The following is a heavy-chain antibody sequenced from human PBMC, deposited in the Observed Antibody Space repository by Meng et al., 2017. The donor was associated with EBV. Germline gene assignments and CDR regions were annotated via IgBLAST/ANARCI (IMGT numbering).Heavy chain of an antibody. CDR2: IYYSGST. CDR3: ARSSPVRFGELSN. CDR1: GGSISSSSYY. V-gene: IGHV4-39*07. Sequence: QLQLQESGPGLVKPSETLSLTCTVSGGSISSSSYYWGWIRQPPGKGLEWTGSIYYSGSTYYNPSLKSRVTISVDTSKNQFSLKLSSVTAADTAVYYCARSSPVRFGELSNWGQGTLVTVSS. D-gene: IGHD3-10*01. J-gene: IGHJ4*02.